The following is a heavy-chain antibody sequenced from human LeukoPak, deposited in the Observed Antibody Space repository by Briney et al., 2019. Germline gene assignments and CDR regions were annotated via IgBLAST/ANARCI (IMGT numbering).Heavy chain of an antibody. J-gene: IGHJ5*02. CDR1: GGSISSGGYY. CDR2: IYYSGST. V-gene: IGHV4-31*03. Sequence: SETLSLTCTVSGGSISSGGYYWSWIRQHPGKGLEWIGYIYYSGSTYYNPSLKSRVTISVDTSKNQFSLKLSSVTAADTAVYYCARFLRNPYSWFDPWGQGTLVTVSS. D-gene: IGHD3-16*01. CDR3: ARFLRNPYSWFDP.